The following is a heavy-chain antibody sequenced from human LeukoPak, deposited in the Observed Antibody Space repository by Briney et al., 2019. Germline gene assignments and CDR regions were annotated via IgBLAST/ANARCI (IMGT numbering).Heavy chain of an antibody. CDR2: INTDGSTT. Sequence: GGSLRLSCAASGFTFSSYWTHWVRQAPGKGLVWISRINTDGSTTSYADSVKGRFTISRDNAKNTLYLQMNSLRAEDTAVYYCARVSSGSYNWVDPWGQGTLVTVSS. D-gene: IGHD1-26*01. J-gene: IGHJ5*02. CDR1: GFTFSSYW. CDR3: ARVSSGSYNWVDP. V-gene: IGHV3-74*01.